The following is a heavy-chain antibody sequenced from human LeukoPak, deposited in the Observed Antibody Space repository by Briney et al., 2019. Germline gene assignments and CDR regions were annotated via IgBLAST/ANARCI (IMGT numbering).Heavy chain of an antibody. CDR1: GFTVSSNY. Sequence: PGGSLRLSCAASGFTVSSNYMSWVRQAPGKGLEWVSVIYSGGSTYYADSVKGRFTISRDNSKNTLYLQMNSLRAEDTAVYYCARDNFYGSGWLTHAFDIWGQGTMVTVSS. CDR3: ARDNFYGSGWLTHAFDI. J-gene: IGHJ3*02. D-gene: IGHD6-19*01. CDR2: IYSGGST. V-gene: IGHV3-66*01.